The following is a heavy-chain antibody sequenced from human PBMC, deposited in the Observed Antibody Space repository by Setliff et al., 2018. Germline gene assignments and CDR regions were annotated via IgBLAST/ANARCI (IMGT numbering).Heavy chain of an antibody. CDR3: ARDPHFDS. J-gene: IGHJ4*02. Sequence: NPSETLSLTCAVYGGSFSTYYWIWIRQPPGKGLEWIGEINHSGSTNYNPSLKSRVTISVDNAKNSLYLQMNSLRAEDTAVYYCARDPHFDSWGQGTLVTVSS. V-gene: IGHV4-34*01. CDR1: GGSFSTYY. CDR2: INHSGST.